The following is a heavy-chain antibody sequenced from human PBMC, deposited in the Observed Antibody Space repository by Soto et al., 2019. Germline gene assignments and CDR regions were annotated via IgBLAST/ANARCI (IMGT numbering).Heavy chain of an antibody. J-gene: IGHJ6*04. CDR3: AREYLDHGPDV. Sequence: EVSLRLSCVGSGFSFGRYGIHWVRQAPGKGLEWVAWVSYDGRNRNYADSLKARLTISRDNYKDTAFLQMNSLGPDDTSVYYCAREYLDHGPDVWGKGTSVTVSS. V-gene: IGHV3-30*03. CDR1: GFSFGRYG. CDR2: VSYDGRNR.